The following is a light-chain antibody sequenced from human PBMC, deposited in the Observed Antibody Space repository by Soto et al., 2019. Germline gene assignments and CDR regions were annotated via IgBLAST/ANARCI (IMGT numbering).Light chain of an antibody. CDR1: QSVGSF. CDR3: QQYGSSPRT. CDR2: DAS. Sequence: IVLTQSPATLSLSPWERATLSCRASQSVGSFLAWYQQKPGQAPRLLIYDASNRATDIPARFSGSGSGTDFTLTISSLEPEDFAVYYCQQYGSSPRTFGQGTKVDIK. V-gene: IGKV3-11*01. J-gene: IGKJ1*01.